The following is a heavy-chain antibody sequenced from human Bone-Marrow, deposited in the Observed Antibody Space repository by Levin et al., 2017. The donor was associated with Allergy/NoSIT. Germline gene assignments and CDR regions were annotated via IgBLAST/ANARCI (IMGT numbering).Heavy chain of an antibody. CDR2: IYTTGST. V-gene: IGHV4-61*02. CDR1: CVSHLLFLSY. Sequence: SETLSLTCSVSCVSHLLFLSYFTWVRHSAGKVLSWIGRIYTTGSTNYNPSLARRVPLSLDTFKKEVYLTLSSVTAADTAVYYCARDRLASLYYYSMDVWGRGTTVIVSS. J-gene: IGHJ6*03. CDR3: ARDRLASLYYYSMDV.